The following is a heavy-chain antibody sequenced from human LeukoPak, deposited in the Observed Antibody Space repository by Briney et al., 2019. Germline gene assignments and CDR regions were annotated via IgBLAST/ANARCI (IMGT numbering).Heavy chain of an antibody. D-gene: IGHD3-10*01. CDR1: GGSISSSSYY. Sequence: SETLSLTCTVSGGSISSSSYYWGWIRQPPGKGLEWIGSIYYSGSTYYNPFLKSRVTISVDTSKNQFSLKLSSVTAADTAVYYCARSRFRYGSGSYNYWGQGTLVTVSS. V-gene: IGHV4-39*01. J-gene: IGHJ4*02. CDR3: ARSRFRYGSGSYNY. CDR2: IYYSGST.